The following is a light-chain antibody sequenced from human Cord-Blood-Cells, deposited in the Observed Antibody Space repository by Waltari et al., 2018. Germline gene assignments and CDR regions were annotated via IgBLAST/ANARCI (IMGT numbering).Light chain of an antibody. CDR2: RNN. CDR1: SSNIGSNY. V-gene: IGLV1-47*01. CDR3: AAWDDSLSGYV. J-gene: IGLJ1*01. Sequence: QSVLTQPPSASGTPGQRVTISCSGSSSNIGSNYVYWYQQLPGPAPKLLIYRNNQRPSGVPDRFSGSKSGTSASLAISGLRSEDEADYYCAAWDDSLSGYVFETGTKVTVL.